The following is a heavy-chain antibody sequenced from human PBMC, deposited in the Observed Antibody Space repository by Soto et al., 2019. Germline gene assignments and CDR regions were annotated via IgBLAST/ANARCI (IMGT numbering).Heavy chain of an antibody. V-gene: IGHV1-3*01. CDR2: INAGNGNI. CDR3: AKGIAAAGIPLDVFDI. D-gene: IGHD6-13*01. CDR1: GYTFTSYA. J-gene: IGHJ3*02. Sequence: ASVKVSCKASGYTFTSYAMHWVRQAPGQRLEWMGWINAGNGNIKYSQKFQGRVTITRDTSASTAYMELRSLRSEDTVVYYCAKGIAAAGIPLDVFDIWGQGTMVTVSS.